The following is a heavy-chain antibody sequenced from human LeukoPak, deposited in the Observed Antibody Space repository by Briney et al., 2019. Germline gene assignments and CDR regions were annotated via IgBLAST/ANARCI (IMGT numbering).Heavy chain of an antibody. V-gene: IGHV4-34*01. CDR1: GGSFSGYY. CDR2: INHSGST. Sequence: PSETLSLTCAVYGGSFSGYYWSWIRQPPGKGLEWIGEINHSGSTNYNPSLKSRVTISVDTSKNQFSLKLSSVTAADTAVYYCARGSSSSPRRLYYYYMDVWGKGTTVTGSS. CDR3: ARGSSSSPRRLYYYYMDV. J-gene: IGHJ6*03. D-gene: IGHD6-13*01.